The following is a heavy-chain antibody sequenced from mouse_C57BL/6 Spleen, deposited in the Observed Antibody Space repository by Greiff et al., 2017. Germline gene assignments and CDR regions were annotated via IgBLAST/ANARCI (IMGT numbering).Heavy chain of an antibody. CDR3: ARWDAY. Sequence: VQLKQSGPELVKPGASVKISCKASGYSFTGYYMNWVKQSPEKSLEWIGEINPSTGGTTYNQKFKAKATLTVDKSSSTAYMQLTSLTSEDSAVYYCARWDAYRGQGSLGTVSA. CDR1: GYSFTGYY. V-gene: IGHV1-42*01. D-gene: IGHD4-1*01. J-gene: IGHJ3*01. CDR2: INPSTGGT.